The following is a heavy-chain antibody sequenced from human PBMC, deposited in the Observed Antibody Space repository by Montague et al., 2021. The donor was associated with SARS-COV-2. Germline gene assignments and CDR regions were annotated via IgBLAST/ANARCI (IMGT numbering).Heavy chain of an antibody. D-gene: IGHD2-21*02. CDR2: INPHSGGT. J-gene: IGHJ4*02. CDR3: ARGVTNDD. V-gene: IGHV1-2*02. Sequence: SVKVSCKASGYIFSDYYVHWLRQAPGQGLGWMGWINPHSGGTNYAQKFQGRVTLTRDTSITTAYMDLSGLTSDDTAVYYFARGVTNDDWGQGTLVTVSS. CDR1: GYIFSDYY.